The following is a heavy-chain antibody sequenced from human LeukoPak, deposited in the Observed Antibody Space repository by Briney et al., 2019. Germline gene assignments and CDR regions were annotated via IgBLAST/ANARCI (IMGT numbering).Heavy chain of an antibody. CDR2: ISYSGGST. Sequence: GGSLRLSCAVSGITLSNYGMSCVRQAPGEGLDWVADISYSGGSTNYADSVKGGFTISRDDPKNTLYLQMNSLRAEDTAVYFCAKRGVVIRVILVGFHKEAYYFDSWGQGALVTVSS. CDR1: GITLSNYG. CDR3: AKRGVVIRVILVGFHKEAYYFDS. D-gene: IGHD3-22*01. J-gene: IGHJ4*02. V-gene: IGHV3-23*01.